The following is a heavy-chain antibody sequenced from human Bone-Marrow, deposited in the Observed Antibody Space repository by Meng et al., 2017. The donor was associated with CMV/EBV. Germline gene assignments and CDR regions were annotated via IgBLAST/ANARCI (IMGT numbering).Heavy chain of an antibody. Sequence: GGSLRLSCAASGFTFSSYGMHWVRQAPGKGLEWVAFIRYDGSNKYYADSVKDRFTISRDNSKNTLYLQMNSLRAEDTAVYYCAKGHPYYYDSSGLDYWGQGTLVTVSS. CDR2: IRYDGSNK. V-gene: IGHV3-30*02. CDR3: AKGHPYYYDSSGLDY. CDR1: GFTFSSYG. D-gene: IGHD3-22*01. J-gene: IGHJ4*02.